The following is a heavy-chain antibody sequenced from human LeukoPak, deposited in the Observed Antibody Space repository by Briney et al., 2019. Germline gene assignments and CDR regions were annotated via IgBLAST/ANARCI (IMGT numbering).Heavy chain of an antibody. CDR2: INPDGTII. D-gene: IGHD5-18*01. CDR3: AKDLSWNTADR. V-gene: IGHV3-74*01. Sequence: GGSLRLSCVGSGSTYTDYWMHWFRQAPGKGPVWVSRINPDGTIIDYADSVKGRFSISRDNAKNLLYLQMNGLRADDTAVYYCAKDLSWNTADRWGQGILVTVSS. CDR1: GSTYTDYW. J-gene: IGHJ5*02.